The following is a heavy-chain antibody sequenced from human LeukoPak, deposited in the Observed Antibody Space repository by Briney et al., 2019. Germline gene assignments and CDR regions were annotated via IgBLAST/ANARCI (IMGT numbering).Heavy chain of an antibody. Sequence: PSETLSLTCTVSGGSISSGSYYWSWIRQPAGKGLEWIGRISSSGSTNYNPSLKSRVTISVDTSKNQFFLKLSSVTAADTAVYFCARGPYSYDSSGAFDIWGQGTMVTVSS. J-gene: IGHJ3*02. CDR3: ARGPYSYDSSGAFDI. CDR2: ISSSGST. CDR1: GGSISSGSYY. D-gene: IGHD3-22*01. V-gene: IGHV4-61*02.